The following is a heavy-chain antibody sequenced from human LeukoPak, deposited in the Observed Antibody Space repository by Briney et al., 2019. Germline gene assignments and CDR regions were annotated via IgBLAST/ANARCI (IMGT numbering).Heavy chain of an antibody. CDR1: GFTFDDYA. V-gene: IGHV3-9*01. Sequence: PGRSLRLSCAASGFTFDDYAMHWVRQAPGKGLEWVSGISWNSGSIGYADSVKGRFTISRDNAKNSLHLQMNSLRAEDTALYYCAIGVAATSPFDYWGQGTLVTVSS. CDR3: AIGVAATSPFDY. CDR2: ISWNSGSI. J-gene: IGHJ4*02. D-gene: IGHD2-15*01.